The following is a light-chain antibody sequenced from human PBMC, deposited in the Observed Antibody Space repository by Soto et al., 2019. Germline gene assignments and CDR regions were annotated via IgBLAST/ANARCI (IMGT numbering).Light chain of an antibody. J-gene: IGKJ5*01. CDR2: GAS. V-gene: IGKV3-15*01. Sequence: EIVMTQSPATLSVSPGERATLSCRASRSVSSNLAWYQQKPGQAPRLLIYGASTRATGISARFSGSRSGTDFTLTISSLQSEDFAVYYCQQYNTWPPTFGQGTRLEIK. CDR1: RSVSSN. CDR3: QQYNTWPPT.